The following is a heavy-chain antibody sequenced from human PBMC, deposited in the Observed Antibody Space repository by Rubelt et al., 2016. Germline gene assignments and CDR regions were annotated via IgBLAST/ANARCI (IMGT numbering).Heavy chain of an antibody. CDR3: ARDATYSGSYHQFDH. J-gene: IGHJ4*02. CDR2: IWYDGGNK. Sequence: GRSLRLSCAASGFTFSNYGMHWVRQAPGKGLEWVAIIWYDGGNKYYADSVKGRFTISRDNSKNSLYLRMDSLRAEDTAVYYCARDATYSGSYHQFDHWGQGTLVTVSS. D-gene: IGHD1-26*01. V-gene: IGHV3-33*01. CDR1: GFTFSNYG.